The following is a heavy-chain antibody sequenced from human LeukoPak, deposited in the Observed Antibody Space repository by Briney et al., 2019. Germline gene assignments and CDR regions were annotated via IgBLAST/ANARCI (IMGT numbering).Heavy chain of an antibody. CDR3: ARDPGSYDSSGYYQSDY. CDR1: GGSITSGGYY. J-gene: IGHJ4*02. D-gene: IGHD3-22*01. CDR2: IYYSGTT. V-gene: IGHV4-31*03. Sequence: TSQTLSLTCTVSGGSITSGGYYWSWIRQLPGKGLEWIGYIYYSGTTSYNPSLKSRLTISLDTSESQFSLKLSSVTAADTAVYYCARDPGSYDSSGYYQSDYWGQGTLVTVSS.